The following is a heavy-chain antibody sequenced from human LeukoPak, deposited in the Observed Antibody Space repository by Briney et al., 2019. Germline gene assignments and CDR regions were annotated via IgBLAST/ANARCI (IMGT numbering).Heavy chain of an antibody. CDR2: ISSNGGST. D-gene: IGHD2-2*01. Sequence: GGSLRLSCSASGFTFSSYAMHWVRQAPGKGLEYVSAISSNGGSTYYADSVKGRFTISRDNSKNTLYLQMSSLRAEDTAVYYCVKDSCTGCPHALFDYWGQGTLVTVSS. V-gene: IGHV3-64D*06. J-gene: IGHJ4*02. CDR1: GFTFSSYA. CDR3: VKDSCTGCPHALFDY.